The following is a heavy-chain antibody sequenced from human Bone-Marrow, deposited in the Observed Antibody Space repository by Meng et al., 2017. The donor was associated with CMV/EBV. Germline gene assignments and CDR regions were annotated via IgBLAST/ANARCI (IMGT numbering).Heavy chain of an antibody. V-gene: IGHV3-21*01. CDR2: ISSSSSYI. Sequence: GGSLRLSCAASGFTFSSYSMNWVRQAPGKGLEWVSSISSSSSYIYYADSVKGRFTISRDNAKNSLYLQMNSLRAEDTAVYYCHARKYCSGGSCYVPMGGYWGQGTLVTVSS. CDR1: GFTFSSYS. D-gene: IGHD2-15*01. CDR3: HARKYCSGGSCYVPMGGY. J-gene: IGHJ4*02.